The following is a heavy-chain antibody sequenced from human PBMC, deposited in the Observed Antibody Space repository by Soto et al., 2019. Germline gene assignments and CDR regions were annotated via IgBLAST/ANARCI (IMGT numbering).Heavy chain of an antibody. CDR3: ARHVDTAMVPDY. J-gene: IGHJ4*02. Sequence: QLQLQESGPGLVKPSETLSLTCTVSGGSISSSSYYWGWIRQPPGKGLEWIGSIYYSGSTYYNPSLKSRVTISVDTSKIQFSLKLSSVTAADTAVYYCARHVDTAMVPDYWGQGTLVTVSS. V-gene: IGHV4-39*01. CDR2: IYYSGST. D-gene: IGHD5-18*01. CDR1: GGSISSSSYY.